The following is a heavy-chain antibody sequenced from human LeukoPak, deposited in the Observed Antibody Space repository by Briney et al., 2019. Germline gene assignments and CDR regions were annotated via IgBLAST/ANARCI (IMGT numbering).Heavy chain of an antibody. CDR1: GFTFSSYS. J-gene: IGHJ3*02. CDR2: ISSSSSTI. V-gene: IGHV3-48*02. CDR3: ARDPIVVVPAAIDAFDI. Sequence: PGGSLRPSCAASGFTFSSYSMNWVRQAPGKGLEWVSYISSSSSTIYYADSVKGRFTISRDNAENSLYLQMNSLRDEDTAVYYCARDPIVVVPAAIDAFDIWGQGTMVTVSS. D-gene: IGHD2-2*01.